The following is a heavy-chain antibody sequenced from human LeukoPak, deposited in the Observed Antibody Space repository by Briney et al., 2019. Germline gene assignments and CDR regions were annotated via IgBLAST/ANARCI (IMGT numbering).Heavy chain of an antibody. CDR3: AKDREVPALDY. J-gene: IGHJ4*02. CDR2: ISASGGST. CDR1: GFTFSSSA. Sequence: GGSLRLSCAASGFTFSSSAMSWVRQVPGKGLEWVSGISASGGSTYYADSVRGRFTISRDNSKNTLYVQMNSLRDEDTAVYYCAKDREVPALDYWGQGTLVTVSS. V-gene: IGHV3-23*01. D-gene: IGHD1-1*01.